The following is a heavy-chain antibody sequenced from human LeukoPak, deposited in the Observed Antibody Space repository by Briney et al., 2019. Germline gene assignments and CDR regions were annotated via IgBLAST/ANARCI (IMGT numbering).Heavy chain of an antibody. J-gene: IGHJ3*02. V-gene: IGHV1-46*01. D-gene: IGHD3-9*01. Sequence: ASVKVSCKASGYTFSNYCMHWVRQAPGQGLEWMGILNPTYDIPIYAQKFEGRVTMTRDMSTSTVCMELSSLTSDDTAVYFCAKDPRNILTGDYDDFDIWGQGTMVIVSS. CDR1: GYTFSNYC. CDR2: LNPTYDIP. CDR3: AKDPRNILTGDYDDFDI.